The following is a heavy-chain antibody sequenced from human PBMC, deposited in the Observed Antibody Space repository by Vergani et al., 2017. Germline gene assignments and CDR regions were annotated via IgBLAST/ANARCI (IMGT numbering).Heavy chain of an antibody. CDR2: IYYSGST. Sequence: QVQLQESGPGLVKPSETLSLTCTVSGGSISSYYWSWIRQPPGKGLEWIGYIYYSGSTNYNPSLKSRVTISVDTSKNQFYLKLSSVTAADTAVYYCAGGYCSSTSCYYYYYYYMDVWGKGP. CDR1: GGSISSYY. D-gene: IGHD2-2*01. CDR3: AGGYCSSTSCYYYYYYYMDV. J-gene: IGHJ6*03. V-gene: IGHV4-59*01.